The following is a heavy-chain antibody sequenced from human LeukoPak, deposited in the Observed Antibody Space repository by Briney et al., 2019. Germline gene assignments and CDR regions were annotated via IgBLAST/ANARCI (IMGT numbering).Heavy chain of an antibody. J-gene: IGHJ6*02. V-gene: IGHV3-23*01. CDR1: VFSFSSYA. D-gene: IGHD6-13*01. CDR3: AKFWGAAGTLNYGMDV. Sequence: GGSLRLSCAASVFSFSSYAMSWVRHAPGKGLEWVSAISGSGGSTYYADSVKGRFTISRDNSKNTLYLQMNSLRAEDTAVYYCAKFWGAAGTLNYGMDVWGQGTMVTVSS. CDR2: ISGSGGST.